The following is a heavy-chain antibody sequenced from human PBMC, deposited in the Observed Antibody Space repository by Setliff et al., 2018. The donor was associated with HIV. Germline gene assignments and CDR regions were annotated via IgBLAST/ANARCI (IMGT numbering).Heavy chain of an antibody. CDR2: IYYSGRA. CDR1: RDSIRNGAYY. D-gene: IGHD6-19*01. CDR3: ARGGTVSADFDS. J-gene: IGHJ4*02. V-gene: IGHV4-39*07. Sequence: SETLSLTCTVSRDSIRNGAYYWGWIRQPPGEGLEWLGSIYYSGRASYNPSFKSRVNLSVDPSENQSSLRLSSVTAADTAVYVCARGGTVSADFDSWGQGNLVTVSS.